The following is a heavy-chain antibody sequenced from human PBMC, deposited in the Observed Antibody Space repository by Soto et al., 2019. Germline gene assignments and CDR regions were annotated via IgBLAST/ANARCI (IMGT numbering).Heavy chain of an antibody. D-gene: IGHD3-3*02. Sequence: QVQLVESGGGVVQPGRSLGLSCAASGFTFSRYAVHWVRQAPDKGLEWVAVISSDGSSKYYADSVRGRFTIFRDNSKNTLFLQMNSLRVEDTAVYYCARSVGIDYYYYGMDVWGQGPTFTVSS. J-gene: IGHJ6*02. CDR3: ARSVGIDYYYYGMDV. CDR1: GFTFSRYA. V-gene: IGHV3-30-3*01. CDR2: ISSDGSSK.